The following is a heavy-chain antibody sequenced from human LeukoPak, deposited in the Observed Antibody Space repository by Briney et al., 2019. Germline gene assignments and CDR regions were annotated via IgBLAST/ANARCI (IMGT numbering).Heavy chain of an antibody. J-gene: IGHJ4*02. D-gene: IGHD2-2*01. CDR2: SRDKAKSYST. CDR3: ARRSNTYYTFDY. Sequence: GGSLRLSCAASGFTLSSYWMSWVGQAPGKGLEWLARSRDKAKSYSTEHAASVKGRFTISRDNSKNSLYLQMNSLKTEDTAVYYCARRSNTYYTFDYWGQGTLVTVSS. CDR1: GFTLSSYW. V-gene: IGHV3-72*01.